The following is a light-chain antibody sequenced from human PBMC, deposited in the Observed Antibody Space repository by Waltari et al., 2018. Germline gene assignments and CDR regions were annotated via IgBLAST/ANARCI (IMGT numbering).Light chain of an antibody. CDR2: GAS. J-gene: IGKJ5*01. CDR3: QQYGDLPLT. CDR1: QSISSSS. Sequence: EIVLTQSPVTLSLSPGERATFSCWATQSISSSSLAWYQQKPGQAPRLLIHGASSRATGVPDRFSGGGSGTDFTLTISRLEAEDFAVYYCQQYGDLPLTFGQGTRLEIK. V-gene: IGKV3-20*01.